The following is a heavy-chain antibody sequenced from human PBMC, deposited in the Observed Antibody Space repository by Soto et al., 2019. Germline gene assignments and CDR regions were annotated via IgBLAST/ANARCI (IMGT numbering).Heavy chain of an antibody. CDR2: ISYDGSNK. V-gene: IGHV3-30-3*01. CDR3: ARPNSPYGDYDLYYGMDV. J-gene: IGHJ6*02. Sequence: GGSLRLSCAASGFTFSSYAMHWVRQAPGKGLEWVAVISYDGSNKYYADSVKGRFTISRDNSKNTLYLQMNSLRAEDTAVYYCARPNSPYGDYDLYYGMDVWGQGTTVTVSS. CDR1: GFTFSSYA. D-gene: IGHD4-17*01.